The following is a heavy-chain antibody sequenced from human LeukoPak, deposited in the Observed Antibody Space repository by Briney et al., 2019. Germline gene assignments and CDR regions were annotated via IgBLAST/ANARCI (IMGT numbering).Heavy chain of an antibody. V-gene: IGHV5-51*01. CDR3: ARHNNWAFDY. D-gene: IGHD1-20*01. CDR1: GYSFASYW. J-gene: IGHJ4*02. Sequence: GESLKVSCKASGYSFASYWIGWVRQTSGKGLEWMAIIHPNDASTIYSPSFQGQVTISADRSITTAYLQWNTLQASDTAIYYCARHNNWAFDYWDRGTLLTVSS. CDR2: IHPNDAST.